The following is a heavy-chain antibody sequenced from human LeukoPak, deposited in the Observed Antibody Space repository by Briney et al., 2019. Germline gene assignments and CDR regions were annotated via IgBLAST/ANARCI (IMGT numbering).Heavy chain of an antibody. CDR1: GFTFSSHH. CDR3: ARMSSYCDY. J-gene: IGHJ4*02. Sequence: GGSLRLSCVASGFTFSSHHMNWVRQTPGKGLESVASIKPDGSERYYVDSVKGRFTISRDNAKSSLYLQMNSLRAEDTGVYFCARMSSYCDYWGQGTLVTVSS. V-gene: IGHV3-7*01. CDR2: IKPDGSER. D-gene: IGHD2-2*01.